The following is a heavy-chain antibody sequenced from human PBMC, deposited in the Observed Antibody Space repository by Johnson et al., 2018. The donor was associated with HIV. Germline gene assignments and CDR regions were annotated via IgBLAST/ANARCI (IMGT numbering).Heavy chain of an antibody. CDR1: GFTFDEYD. J-gene: IGHJ3*02. D-gene: IGHD2-8*02. Sequence: MQLVESGGGVERPEGSLRLSCVASGFTFDEYDMNWVRQAPGKGLEWVSSITWNGGTTGSTDSVKGRFTISRDNAKNSLYLQMNSLRAEDTAVYYCAKDPIVLVVYAISAFDIWGQGTMVTVSS. CDR3: AKDPIVLVVYAISAFDI. V-gene: IGHV3-20*04. CDR2: ITWNGGTT.